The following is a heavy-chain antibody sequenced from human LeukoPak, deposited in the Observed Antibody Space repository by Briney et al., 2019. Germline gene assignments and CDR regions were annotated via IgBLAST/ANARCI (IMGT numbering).Heavy chain of an antibody. CDR3: ARVRPDYYGSGSYYFDY. Sequence: PSETLSLTCTVSGGSINSYYWSWIRQPPGKGLEWIGHIYYSGSTNYNPSLKSRVTISVDTSKNQFSLKLSSVTAADTAVYYCARVRPDYYGSGSYYFDYWGQGTLVTVSS. V-gene: IGHV4-59*01. CDR1: GGSINSYY. CDR2: IYYSGST. D-gene: IGHD3-10*01. J-gene: IGHJ4*02.